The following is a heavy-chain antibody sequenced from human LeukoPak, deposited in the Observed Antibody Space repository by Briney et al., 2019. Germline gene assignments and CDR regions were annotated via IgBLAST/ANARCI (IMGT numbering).Heavy chain of an antibody. CDR3: ARNTSSSPWFDP. CDR1: GGSVSSPNSY. Sequence: SETLSLTCIVSGGSVSSPNSYWSWIRQPPGKGLEWIGNVYYIGTTSYNSSLQSRVTISVDTSKNQFSLEVTSVTAADTAVYYCARNTSSSPWFDPWGQGTLVTVSS. V-gene: IGHV4-61*01. CDR2: VYYIGTT. J-gene: IGHJ5*02. D-gene: IGHD6-6*01.